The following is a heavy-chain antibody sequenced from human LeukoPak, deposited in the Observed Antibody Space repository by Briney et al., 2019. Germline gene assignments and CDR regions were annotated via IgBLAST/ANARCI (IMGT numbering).Heavy chain of an antibody. CDR2: IYFRGST. J-gene: IGHJ4*02. CDR1: GGSISISDYY. D-gene: IGHD3-10*01. V-gene: IGHV4-61*02. CDR3: ARERILGGKYSFDF. Sequence: PSQTLSLTCTVSGGSISISDYYWSWIRQPAGKGLVWIERIYFRGSTNYSPSLRSRVTISVDTSKNQFSLKLASVTVADAAIYYCARERILGGKYSFDFWGQGALVTVSS.